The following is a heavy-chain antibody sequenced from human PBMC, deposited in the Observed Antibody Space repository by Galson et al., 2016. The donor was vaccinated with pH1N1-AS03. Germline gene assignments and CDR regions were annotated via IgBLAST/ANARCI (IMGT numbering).Heavy chain of an antibody. CDR1: GFTFSKTG. J-gene: IGHJ4*02. CDR2: IDEGGSHP. CDR3: VTDGTFGSTIEH. D-gene: IGHD2-15*01. Sequence: SLRLSCAASGFTFSKTGMNWVRQAPGKGREWVSSIDEGGSHPYSADSLQGRFTISRDNTKNSLFLHMNSLRAEDTAVYYCVTDGTFGSTIEHWGQGTLVTVSS. V-gene: IGHV3-21*01.